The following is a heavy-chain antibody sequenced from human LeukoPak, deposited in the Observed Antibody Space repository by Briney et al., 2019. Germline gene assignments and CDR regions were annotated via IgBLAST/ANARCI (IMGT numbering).Heavy chain of an antibody. J-gene: IGHJ6*02. V-gene: IGHV3-21*01. CDR2: ISSSSYI. CDR3: ASPGPQGDIVVVPAATPYYYYGMDV. D-gene: IGHD2-2*01. CDR1: GFTFSSYS. Sequence: GGSLRLSCAASGFTFSSYSMNWVRQAPGKGLEWVSSISSSSYIYYADSVKGRFTISRDNAKNSLYLQMNSLRAEDTAVYYCASPGPQGDIVVVPAATPYYYYGMDVWGQGTTVTVSS.